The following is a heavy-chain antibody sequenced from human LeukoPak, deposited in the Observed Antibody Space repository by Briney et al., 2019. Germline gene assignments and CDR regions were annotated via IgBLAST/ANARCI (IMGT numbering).Heavy chain of an antibody. V-gene: IGHV4-61*02. Sequence: PSQTLSLTCTVSGGSISSGSYYWSWIRQPAGKGLEWIGRIYTSGSTNYNPSLKSRVTISVDTSKNQFSLKLSSVTAADTAVYYCARDTGDSSSWFFEYLGQGTLVTVSS. CDR2: IYTSGST. D-gene: IGHD6-13*01. J-gene: IGHJ4*02. CDR1: GGSISSGSYY. CDR3: ARDTGDSSSWFFEY.